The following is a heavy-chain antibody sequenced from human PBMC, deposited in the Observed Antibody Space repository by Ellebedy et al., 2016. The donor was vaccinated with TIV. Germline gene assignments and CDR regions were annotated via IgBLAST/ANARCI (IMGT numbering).Heavy chain of an antibody. CDR2: ISSSSSYI. CDR3: AREPRSGPLSDY. CDR1: GFTFSSYS. V-gene: IGHV3-21*01. J-gene: IGHJ4*02. Sequence: GGSLRLSXAASGFTFSSYSMNWVRQAPGKGLEWVSSISSSSSYIYYADSVKGRFTISRDNAKNSLYLQMNSLRAEDTAVYYCAREPRSGPLSDYWGQGTLVTVSS. D-gene: IGHD2-15*01.